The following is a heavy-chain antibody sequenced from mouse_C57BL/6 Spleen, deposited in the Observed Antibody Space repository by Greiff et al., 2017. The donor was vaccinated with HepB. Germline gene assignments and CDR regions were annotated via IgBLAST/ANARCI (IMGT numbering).Heavy chain of an antibody. CDR1: GYTFTSYW. CDR2: IHPNSGST. J-gene: IGHJ2*01. D-gene: IGHD2-4*01. V-gene: IGHV1-64*01. Sequence: QVQLQQPGAELVKPGASVKLSCKASGYTFTSYWMHWVKQRPGQGLEWIGMIHPNSGSTNYNEKFKSKATLTVDKSSSTAYMQLSSLTSEDSAVYYCAREAIYYDYVFDYWGQGTTLTVSS. CDR3: AREAIYYDYVFDY.